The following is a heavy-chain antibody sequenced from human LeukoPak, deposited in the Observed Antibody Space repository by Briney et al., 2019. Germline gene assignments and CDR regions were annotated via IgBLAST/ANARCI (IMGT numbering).Heavy chain of an antibody. D-gene: IGHD3-22*01. Sequence: GGSLRLSCAASGFTFSSYAMSWVRQAPGKGLEWVSAISGSGGSTYYADCVKGRFTIDRENSKKTVYMQINSLRAEDTAVYYCLTYYYDSSGYYSSDYWGQGTLVTVSS. CDR2: ISGSGGST. J-gene: IGHJ4*02. V-gene: IGHV3-23*01. CDR3: LTYYYDSSGYYSSDY. CDR1: GFTFSSYA.